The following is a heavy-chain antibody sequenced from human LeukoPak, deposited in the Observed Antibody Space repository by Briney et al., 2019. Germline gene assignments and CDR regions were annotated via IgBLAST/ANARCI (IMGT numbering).Heavy chain of an antibody. V-gene: IGHV3-30*02. CDR2: IRYDGSNK. D-gene: IGHD4-17*01. CDR3: ATPFNGDYVNNY. J-gene: IGHJ4*02. CDR1: GFTFSSYG. Sequence: GGSLRLSCAASGFTFSSYGMHWVRQAPGKGLEWVAFIRYDGSNKYYAGSVKGRFTISRDNSKNTLYLQMNSLRAEDTAVYYCATPFNGDYVNNYWGQGTLVTVSS.